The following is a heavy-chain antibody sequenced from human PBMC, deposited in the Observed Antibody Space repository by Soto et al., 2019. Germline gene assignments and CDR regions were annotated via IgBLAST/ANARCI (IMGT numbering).Heavy chain of an antibody. CDR1: GFTFSSYA. CDR2: ISYDGSNK. V-gene: IGHV3-30-3*01. J-gene: IGHJ6*02. CDR3: ARALSSRLLWFGASYYYYGMDV. D-gene: IGHD3-10*01. Sequence: QVQLVESGGGVVQPGRSLRLSCAASGFTFSSYAMHWVRQAPGKGLEWVAVISYDGSNKYYADSVKGRFTISRDNSKNTLYLQMNSLRAEDTAVYYCARALSSRLLWFGASYYYYGMDVWGQGTTVTVSS.